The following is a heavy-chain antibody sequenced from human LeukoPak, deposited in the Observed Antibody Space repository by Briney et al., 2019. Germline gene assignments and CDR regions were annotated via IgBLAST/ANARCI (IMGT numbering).Heavy chain of an antibody. D-gene: IGHD6-19*01. CDR2: ITSKTDGGTT. CDR1: GFTFSNAW. Sequence: GGSLRLSCAASGFTFSNAWMSWVRQAPGKGLEWVGRITSKTDGGTTHYAAPVQGRFTISRDDSKNTPYLQMNSLKTEDTAVYYCTTEYGSGWFYYFDYWGQGTLVTVSS. CDR3: TTEYGSGWFYYFDY. J-gene: IGHJ4*02. V-gene: IGHV3-15*01.